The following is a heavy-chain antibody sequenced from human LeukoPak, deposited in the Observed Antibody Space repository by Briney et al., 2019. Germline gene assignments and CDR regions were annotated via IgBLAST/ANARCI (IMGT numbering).Heavy chain of an antibody. Sequence: GGSLRLPCAASGFTFSGYSMNWVRQAPGKGLEWVSSISSSSSYIYYADSVKGRFTISRDNAKNSLYLQMNSLRAEDTAVYYCARGADMSPEYWGQGTLVTVSS. CDR1: GFTFSGYS. J-gene: IGHJ4*02. V-gene: IGHV3-21*01. CDR3: ARGADMSPEY. CDR2: ISSSSSYI.